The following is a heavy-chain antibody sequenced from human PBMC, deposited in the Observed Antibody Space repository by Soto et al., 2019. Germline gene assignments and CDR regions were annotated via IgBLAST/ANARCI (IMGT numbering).Heavy chain of an antibody. J-gene: IGHJ4*02. CDR2: IFYSGST. D-gene: IGHD6-19*01. CDR1: GGSISGHY. CDR3: ARVGSSGWAPDY. V-gene: IGHV4-59*11. Sequence: TLSLTCTVSGGSISGHYWIWIRQPPGKGLEWIGYIFYSGSTNYNPSLKSRVTISVDTSKNQFSLKLSSVTAADTAVYYCARVGSSGWAPDYWGQGTLVTVSS.